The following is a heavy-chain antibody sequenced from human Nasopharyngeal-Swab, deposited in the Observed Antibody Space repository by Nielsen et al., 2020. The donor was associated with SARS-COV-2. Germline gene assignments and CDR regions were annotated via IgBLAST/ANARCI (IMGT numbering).Heavy chain of an antibody. V-gene: IGHV1-69*13. Sequence: SVKVSCKASGYTFTSYDISWVRQAPGQGLEWMGGIIPIFGTANYAQKFQGRVTITADESTSTAYMELSSLRSEDTAVYYCANLPGLDGDYEEDYYYGMDVRGQGTTVTVSS. J-gene: IGHJ6*02. CDR1: GYTFTSYD. D-gene: IGHD4-17*01. CDR3: ANLPGLDGDYEEDYYYGMDV. CDR2: IIPIFGTA.